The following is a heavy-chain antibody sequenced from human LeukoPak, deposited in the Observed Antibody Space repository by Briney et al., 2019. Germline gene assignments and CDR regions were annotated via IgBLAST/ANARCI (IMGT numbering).Heavy chain of an antibody. CDR2: ISYDGSNK. J-gene: IGHJ4*02. CDR3: AKGAKGMSSSWYLFDY. CDR1: GFTFSSYG. D-gene: IGHD6-13*01. V-gene: IGHV3-30*18. Sequence: GGSLRLSCAASGFTFSSYGMHWVRQAPGKGLGWVAVISYDGSNKYYADSVKGRFTISRDNSKNTLYLQMNSLRAEDTAVYYCAKGAKGMSSSWYLFDYWGQGTLVTVSS.